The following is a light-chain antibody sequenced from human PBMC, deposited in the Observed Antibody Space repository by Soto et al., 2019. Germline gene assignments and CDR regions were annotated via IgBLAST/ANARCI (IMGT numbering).Light chain of an antibody. V-gene: IGKV3-20*01. Sequence: EVVSTQSPGTLSLSPGERATLPCRASQTVRNNYLAWYQQRPGKAPRLLIYDASSMETGIPYRFSGSGSGTEFTLTISSLEPEDFAVYYCQQYNSYPRTFGRGTKVDIK. J-gene: IGKJ4*01. CDR1: QTVRNNY. CDR2: DAS. CDR3: QQYNSYPRT.